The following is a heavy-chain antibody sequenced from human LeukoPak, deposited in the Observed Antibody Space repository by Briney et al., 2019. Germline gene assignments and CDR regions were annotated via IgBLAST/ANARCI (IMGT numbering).Heavy chain of an antibody. V-gene: IGHV4-61*01. CDR1: GGSVSSGSYY. CDR2: IYYSGST. D-gene: IGHD3-22*01. J-gene: IGHJ3*02. Sequence: SETLSLTCTVSGGSVSSGSYYWSWIRQPPGKGLEWIGYIYYSGSTNYNPSLKSRVTISVDASKNQFSLKLSSVTAADTAVYYCARSRYYYDSSGYSRGAFDIWGQGTMVTVSS. CDR3: ARSRYYYDSSGYSRGAFDI.